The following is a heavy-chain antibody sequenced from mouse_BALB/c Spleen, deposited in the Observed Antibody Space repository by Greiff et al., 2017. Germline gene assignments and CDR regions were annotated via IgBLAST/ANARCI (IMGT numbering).Heavy chain of an antibody. J-gene: IGHJ4*01. Sequence: QVQLQQSGPGLVQPSQSLSITCTVSGFSLTSYGVHWVRQSPGKGLEWLGVIWSGGSTDYNAAFISRLSISKDNSKSQVFFKMNSLQANDTAIYYCARKDGYDGRYAMDYWGQGTSVTVSS. CDR3: ARKDGYDGRYAMDY. CDR1: GFSLTSYG. CDR2: IWSGGST. D-gene: IGHD2-2*01. V-gene: IGHV2-2*02.